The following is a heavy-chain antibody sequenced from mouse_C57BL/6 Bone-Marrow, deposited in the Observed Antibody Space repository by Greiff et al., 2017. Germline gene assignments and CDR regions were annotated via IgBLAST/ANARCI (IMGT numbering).Heavy chain of an antibody. V-gene: IGHV2-9-1*01. CDR3: DRRGYEDDGFAY. Sequence: QVQLKESGPGLVAPSPTLSITCTVSGFSFTSYSISWVRQPPGKGLEWLGVIGTGGGTNYNSDLNSRLSISKDNSKRQVFLKMNSLQTEDTARYYCDRRGYEDDGFAYWGQGTLVTVSA. CDR2: IGTGGGT. D-gene: IGHD2-4*01. J-gene: IGHJ3*01. CDR1: GFSFTSYS.